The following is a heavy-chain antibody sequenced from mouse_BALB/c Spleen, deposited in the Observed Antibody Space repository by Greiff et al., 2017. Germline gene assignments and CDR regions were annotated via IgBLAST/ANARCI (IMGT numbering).Heavy chain of an antibody. Sequence: EVQLVESGGGLVKPGGSLKLSCAASGFAFSSYDMSWVRQTPEKRLEWVAYISSGGGSTYYPDTVKGRFTISRDNAKNTLYLQMSSLKSEDTAMYYCARHVNGNYGGYYAMDYWGQGTSVTVSS. J-gene: IGHJ4*01. CDR1: GFAFSSYD. CDR2: ISSGGGST. CDR3: ARHVNGNYGGYYAMDY. V-gene: IGHV5-12-1*01. D-gene: IGHD2-1*01.